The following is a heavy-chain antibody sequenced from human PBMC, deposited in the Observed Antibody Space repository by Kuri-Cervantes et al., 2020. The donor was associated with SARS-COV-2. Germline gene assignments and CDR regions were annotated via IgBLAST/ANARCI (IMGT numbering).Heavy chain of an antibody. CDR1: GGTFSSYA. CDR2: IIPIFGTA. J-gene: IGHJ6*02. D-gene: IGHD2-2*01. V-gene: IGHV1-69*06. CDR3: ATSFVVVPAAIAQIYYYGMDV. Sequence: SVKVSCKASGGTFSSYAISWVRQAPGQGLEWMGGIIPIFGTANYAQKFQGRVTMTEDTSTDTAYMELSSLRSEDTAVYYCATSFVVVPAAIAQIYYYGMDVWGQGTTVTVSS.